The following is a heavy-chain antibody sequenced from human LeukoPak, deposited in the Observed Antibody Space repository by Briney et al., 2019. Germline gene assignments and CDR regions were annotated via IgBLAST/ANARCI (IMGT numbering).Heavy chain of an antibody. CDR3: ARDLDSSGYYHVVDS. CDR2: ISTSGRT. J-gene: IGHJ4*02. V-gene: IGHV3-23*01. D-gene: IGHD3-22*01. Sequence: PGGSLRFSCADSGFTFSSYAMSWVRQAPGKGLEWVSLISTSGRTHYADSVQGRFTISRDNSKNTLSLHMNSLRAEDTAVYYCARDLDSSGYYHVVDSWGQGALVTVSS. CDR1: GFTFSSYA.